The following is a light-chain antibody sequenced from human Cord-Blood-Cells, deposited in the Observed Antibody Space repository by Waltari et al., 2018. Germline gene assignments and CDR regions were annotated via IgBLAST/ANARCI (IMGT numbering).Light chain of an antibody. CDR3: CSYAGSITYVV. J-gene: IGLJ2*01. V-gene: IGLV2-23*01. CDR1: SSDVGSYNL. CDR2: EGI. Sequence: QSALTKPASVSGSPGQSITISCTGTSSDVGSYNLVSWYQQHPGKAPKLMIYEGIKRPSGVSNRVSCSKSGNTASLTISGLQAKDEADDYCCSYAGSITYVVFGGGTKLTVL.